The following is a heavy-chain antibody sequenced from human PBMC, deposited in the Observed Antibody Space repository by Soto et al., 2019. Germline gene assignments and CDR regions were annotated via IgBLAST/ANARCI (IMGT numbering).Heavy chain of an antibody. J-gene: IGHJ6*02. CDR1: GFTFSSYD. D-gene: IGHD6-13*01. V-gene: IGHV3-48*03. CDR2: ISRSLSTI. CDR3: ARRIAAAGGYYYYAFDV. Sequence: VESLRLSCAASGFTFSSYDMNWVRQAPGKGLEWVSYISRSLSTIYYADSVKGRFTISRDNAKNSLYLQMNGLRAEDTAVYYCARRIAAAGGYYYYAFDVWGQGTAVTVSS.